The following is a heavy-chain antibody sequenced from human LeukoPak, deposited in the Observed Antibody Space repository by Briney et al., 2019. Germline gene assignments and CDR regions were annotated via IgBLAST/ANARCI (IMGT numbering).Heavy chain of an antibody. J-gene: IGHJ4*02. CDR2: ISGSGGST. Sequence: GGSLRLSCAASGFTFSSYAMSWVRQAPGKGLEWVSAISGSGGSTYYADSVKGRFTISRDNAKNTLYLQMNSLRAEDTAVYYCARASGYSSSWFDYWGQGTLVTVPS. V-gene: IGHV3-23*01. CDR1: GFTFSSYA. CDR3: ARASGYSSSWFDY. D-gene: IGHD6-13*01.